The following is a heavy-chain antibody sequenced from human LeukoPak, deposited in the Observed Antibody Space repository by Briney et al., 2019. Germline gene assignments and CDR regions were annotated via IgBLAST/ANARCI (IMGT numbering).Heavy chain of an antibody. CDR3: AKDHPFDYYYDSSGYFLY. CDR1: GFTFSNAW. CDR2: ISGSGSST. D-gene: IGHD3-22*01. J-gene: IGHJ4*02. V-gene: IGHV3-23*01. Sequence: PGGSLRLSCAASGFTFSNAWMSWVRQAPGKGLEWVSAISGSGSSTYYADCVKGRFTVSRDSSKNTLYLQMNSLRAEDTAVYYCAKDHPFDYYYDSSGYFLYWGQGTLVTVSS.